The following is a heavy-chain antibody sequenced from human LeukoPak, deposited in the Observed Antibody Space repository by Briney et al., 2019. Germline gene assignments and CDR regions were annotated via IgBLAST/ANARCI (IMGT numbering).Heavy chain of an antibody. J-gene: IGHJ4*02. CDR2: IKSKTDGGTT. V-gene: IGHV3-15*01. D-gene: IGHD3-22*01. CDR3: TTDLSFSLHLVVVKKTFDY. Sequence: GGSLRLSCAASGFTFSNAWMSWVRQAPGKGLEWVGRIKSKTDGGTTDYAAPVKGRFTISRDDSKNTLYLQMNSLKTEDTAVYYCTTDLSFSLHLVVVKKTFDYWGQGTLVTVSS. CDR1: GFTFSNAW.